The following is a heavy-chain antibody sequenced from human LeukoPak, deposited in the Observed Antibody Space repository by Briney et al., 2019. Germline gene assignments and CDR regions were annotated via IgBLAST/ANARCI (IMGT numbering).Heavy chain of an antibody. Sequence: SETLSLTCTVSGASVSSSSYYWGWIRQTPGKGLEWIGTIYYSGTTYYNPSLKSRATISVDSSKNQFSLKLSSVTAADTAVYYCARRVSMVRGVIIRIRTFDIWGQGTMVTVSS. CDR1: GASVSSSSYY. CDR2: IYYSGTT. J-gene: IGHJ3*02. D-gene: IGHD3-10*01. CDR3: ARRVSMVRGVIIRIRTFDI. V-gene: IGHV4-39*01.